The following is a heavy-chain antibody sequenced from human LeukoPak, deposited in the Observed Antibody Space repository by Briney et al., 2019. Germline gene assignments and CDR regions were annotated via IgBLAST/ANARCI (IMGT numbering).Heavy chain of an antibody. CDR2: IYYSGST. CDR1: GGSISSVSYY. V-gene: IGHV4-39*07. Sequence: PSETLSLTCNVSGGSISSVSYYWGWIRQPPGKGLEWIGNIYYSGSTYHNPSLKSRVTISEETSKNQFSLNLGSVTAADTAVYYCAKTPSGSGSYINWFDPWGQGTLVTVSS. D-gene: IGHD1-26*01. J-gene: IGHJ5*02. CDR3: AKTPSGSGSYINWFDP.